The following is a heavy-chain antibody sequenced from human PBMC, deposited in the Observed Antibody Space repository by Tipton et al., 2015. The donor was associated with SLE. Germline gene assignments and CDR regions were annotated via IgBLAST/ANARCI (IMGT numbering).Heavy chain of an antibody. V-gene: IGHV4-61*10. D-gene: IGHD3-22*01. J-gene: IGHJ4*02. CDR1: GGSISSDRYY. CDR2: IYYSGST. CDR3: ARRRSNYYDSSGYLTGIFDF. Sequence: TLSLTCTVSGGSISSDRYYWTWIRQPAGKGLEWIGYIYYSGSTNYNPSLKSRVTISVDTSKNQFSLKLSSVTAADTAVYYCARRRSNYYDSSGYLTGIFDFWGQGTLVTVSS.